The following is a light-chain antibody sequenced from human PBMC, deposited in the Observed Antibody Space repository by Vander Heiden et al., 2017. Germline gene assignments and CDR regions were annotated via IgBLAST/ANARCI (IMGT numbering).Light chain of an antibody. CDR1: QSVSSSY. Sequence: EIVLTPSPGTLSLSPGERATLSCRASQSVSSSYLAWYQQKPGQAPRLLIYGASSRATGIPDRFSGSGSGTDFTLTISRLEPEDFAVYYCQQEGSSQFTFGHGTKVDIK. V-gene: IGKV3-20*01. J-gene: IGKJ3*01. CDR2: GAS. CDR3: QQEGSSQFT.